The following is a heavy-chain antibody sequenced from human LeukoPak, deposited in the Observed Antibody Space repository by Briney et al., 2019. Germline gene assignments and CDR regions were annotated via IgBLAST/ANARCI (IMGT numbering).Heavy chain of an antibody. J-gene: IGHJ4*02. V-gene: IGHV3-7*01. Sequence: GGSLRLSCAASGFIISTYYMTWVRQAPGKGLEWVADIKQDGSENYYVDSVKGRLTVSRDNSKNSLYLQMNSVRAEDTAVYFCARERYCTAATCYVGVPFDYWGQGTLVTVSS. CDR2: IKQDGSEN. D-gene: IGHD2-2*01. CDR1: GFIISTYY. CDR3: ARERYCTAATCYVGVPFDY.